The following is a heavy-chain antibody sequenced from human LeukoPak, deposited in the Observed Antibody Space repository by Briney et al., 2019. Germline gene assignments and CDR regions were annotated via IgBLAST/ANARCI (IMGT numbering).Heavy chain of an antibody. D-gene: IGHD1-1*01. J-gene: IGHJ4*02. CDR3: ARGPELERFDY. CDR2: IIPMFGTA. V-gene: IGHV1-69*05. Sequence: SVKVSCKASGGTFSSYAISWVRQAPGQGLEWMGGIIPMFGTANYAQKFQGRVTITTDESTSTAYMELSSLRSEDTAVYYCARGPELERFDYWGQGTLVTVPS. CDR1: GGTFSSYA.